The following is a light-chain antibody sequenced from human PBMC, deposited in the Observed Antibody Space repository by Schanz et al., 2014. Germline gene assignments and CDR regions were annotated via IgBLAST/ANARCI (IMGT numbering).Light chain of an antibody. V-gene: IGKV3-20*01. CDR3: QQYGNSVRT. J-gene: IGKJ2*01. CDR1: QSVSSSY. CDR2: GAS. Sequence: EIVLTQSPGTLSLSPGERATLSCRASQSVSSSYLAWYQQKPGQAPRVLIYGASSRATCIPDRFSGSGSGTDFTLTISRLEPEDFAVYYCQQYGNSVRTFGQGTKLEIK.